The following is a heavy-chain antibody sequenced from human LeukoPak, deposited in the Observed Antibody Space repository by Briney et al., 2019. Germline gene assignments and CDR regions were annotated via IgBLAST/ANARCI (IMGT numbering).Heavy chain of an antibody. CDR1: GFTFSHYW. CDR2: VKSDGSST. J-gene: IGHJ4*02. V-gene: IGHV3-74*01. D-gene: IGHD6-13*01. CDR3: ARGGDSSNWYPGYFDY. Sequence: GGSLRLSCAPSGFTFSHYWLHWVRQAPGKGPAWVSRVKSDGSSTRFADSVQGRFTISRDNGKNTLYLQMNSLRAEDTAVYYCARGGDSSNWYPGYFDYWGQGALVTVSS.